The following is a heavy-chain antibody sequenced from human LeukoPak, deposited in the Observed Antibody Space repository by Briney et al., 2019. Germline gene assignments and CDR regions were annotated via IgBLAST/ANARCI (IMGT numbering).Heavy chain of an antibody. D-gene: IGHD6-19*01. CDR3: ARYYSGWYYFDY. CDR1: GYTFNNYG. Sequence: GASVKVSCKASGYTFNNYGISWVRQAPGQGLEWMGGIIPIFGTANYAQKFQGRVTITADESTSTAYMELSSLRSEDTAVYYCARYYSGWYYFDYWGQGTLVTVSS. V-gene: IGHV1-69*13. CDR2: IIPIFGTA. J-gene: IGHJ4*02.